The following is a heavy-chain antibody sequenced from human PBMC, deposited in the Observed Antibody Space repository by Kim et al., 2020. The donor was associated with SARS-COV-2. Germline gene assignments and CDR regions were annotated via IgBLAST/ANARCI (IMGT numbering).Heavy chain of an antibody. CDR2: INHSGST. CDR3: ARGLPNTNGGGSHYCDF. Sequence: SETLSLTCAVYGGSFSGYYWSWIRQPPGKGLEWIGEINHSGSTNYNPSLKSRVTISVDTSKNQFSLKLTSVTAADTAVYYCARGLPNTNGGGSHYCDFWG. D-gene: IGHD3-10*01. CDR1: GGSFSGYY. V-gene: IGHV4-34*01. J-gene: IGHJ6*01.